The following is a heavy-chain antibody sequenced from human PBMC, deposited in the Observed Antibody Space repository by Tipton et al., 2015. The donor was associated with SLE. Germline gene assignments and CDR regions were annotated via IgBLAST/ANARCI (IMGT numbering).Heavy chain of an antibody. D-gene: IGHD3-3*01. CDR2: IYTTGST. V-gene: IGHV4-61*02. J-gene: IGHJ4*02. CDR1: GGSISSGDYY. Sequence: LRLSCTVSGGSISSGDYYWTWFRQPAGKGLEWIGRIYTTGSTNYNPSLESRVTISADTSKNQFSLKLSSVTVADMAVYYCARRYDFWSGWPGGDDYWGQGTLVTVSS. CDR3: ARRYDFWSGWPGGDDY.